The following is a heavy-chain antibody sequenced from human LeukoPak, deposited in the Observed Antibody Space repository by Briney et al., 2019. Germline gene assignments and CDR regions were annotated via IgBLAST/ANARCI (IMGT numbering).Heavy chain of an antibody. D-gene: IGHD2-2*01. J-gene: IGHJ5*02. Sequence: SETLSLTCTVSGGSISSYYWSWIRQPPGKGLEWIGYIYYSGSTSYNPSLISRVTVSVDPSKNQFSLSLTSVTAADTATYYCAREGAYCSGTDCFATTVDAWGPGALVTVSS. V-gene: IGHV4-59*12. CDR3: AREGAYCSGTDCFATTVDA. CDR2: IYYSGST. CDR1: GGSISSYY.